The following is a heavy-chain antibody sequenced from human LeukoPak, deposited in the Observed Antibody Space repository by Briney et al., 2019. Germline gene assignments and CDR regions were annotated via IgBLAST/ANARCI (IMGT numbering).Heavy chain of an antibody. J-gene: IGHJ1*01. CDR1: GYTFTGYD. CDR2: MNPNNSKT. CDR3: ARAPEGYCSSARCSTAEYFQH. D-gene: IGHD2-2*01. Sequence: ASVKVSCKTSGYTFTGYDINWVRQAAGQGLEWMGWMNPNNSKTGYAQKFQGRVTITRDTSINTTYMELRSLIPDDTAVYYCARAPEGYCSSARCSTAEYFQHWGQGTLVTVSS. V-gene: IGHV1-8*03.